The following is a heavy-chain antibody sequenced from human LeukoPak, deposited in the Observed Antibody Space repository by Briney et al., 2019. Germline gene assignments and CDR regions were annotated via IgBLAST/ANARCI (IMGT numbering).Heavy chain of an antibody. Sequence: PGGSLRLSCAASGFTFSSNFMSWVRQAPGKGLEWVSVIYSGGSTYYADSVKGRFTISRDNSKNTLYLQMNSLRAEDTAVYYCARAGEGATRKYYYYGMDVWGQGTTVTVSS. CDR1: GFTFSSNF. CDR3: ARAGEGATRKYYYYGMDV. D-gene: IGHD1-26*01. CDR2: IYSGGST. V-gene: IGHV3-53*01. J-gene: IGHJ6*02.